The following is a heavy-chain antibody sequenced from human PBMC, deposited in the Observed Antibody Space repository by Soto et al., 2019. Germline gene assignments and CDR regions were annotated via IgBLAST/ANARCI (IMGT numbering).Heavy chain of an antibody. CDR2: IIPIFGTA. CDR3: ARSQVLEWLLDTLTYYYYGMDV. Sequence: ASVKVSCKASGGTFSSYAISWVRQAPGQGLEWMGGIIPIFGTANYAQKFQGRVTITADESTSTAYMELSSLGSEDTAVYYCARSQVLEWLLDTLTYYYYGMDVWGQGTTVTVSS. J-gene: IGHJ6*02. CDR1: GGTFSSYA. D-gene: IGHD3-3*01. V-gene: IGHV1-69*13.